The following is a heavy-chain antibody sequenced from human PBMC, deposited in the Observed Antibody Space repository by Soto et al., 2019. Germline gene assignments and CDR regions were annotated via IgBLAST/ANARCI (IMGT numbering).Heavy chain of an antibody. V-gene: IGHV4-34*01. J-gene: IGHJ4*02. CDR2: INHSGST. CDR1: GGSFSGYI. Sequence: QVQLQQWGAGLLKPSETLSLTCAVHGGSFSGYIWTWIRQPPGKGLQWIGQINHSGSTYYNPSLPRRVIISVPTSIDQLSLERSFVAAADTAVYYCARGLITGSSYSGGWDYFDSWGQGTLVTVSS. CDR3: ARGLITGSSYSGGWDYFDS. D-gene: IGHD1-26*01.